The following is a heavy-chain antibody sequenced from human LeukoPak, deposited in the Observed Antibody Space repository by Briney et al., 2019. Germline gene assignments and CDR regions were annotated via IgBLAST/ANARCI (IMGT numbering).Heavy chain of an antibody. Sequence: GASVKVSCKASGYTFTGYYMHWVRQAPGQGLEWMGWINPNSGGTNYAQKFQGRVTMTRDTSISTAYMELSRLRSDDTAVYYCARDLWPRWLDPGAFDIWGQGTMVTVSS. CDR2: INPNSGGT. V-gene: IGHV1-2*02. CDR3: ARDLWPRWLDPGAFDI. D-gene: IGHD2-15*01. J-gene: IGHJ3*02. CDR1: GYTFTGYY.